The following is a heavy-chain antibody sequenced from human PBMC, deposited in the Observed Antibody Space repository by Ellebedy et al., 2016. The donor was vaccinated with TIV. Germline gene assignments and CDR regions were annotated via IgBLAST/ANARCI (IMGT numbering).Heavy chain of an antibody. Sequence: SGPTLVKPTQTLTLTCTFSGFSLSTTRVSVSWIRQPQGKALEWLARFDWDDDKYFNTSLRTRLTISKDTSKNQVVLTMTNMYPVDTATYYCARTDGSGWAFDSWGQGTLVTVSS. J-gene: IGHJ4*02. CDR3: ARTDGSGWAFDS. CDR2: FDWDDDK. D-gene: IGHD6-19*01. V-gene: IGHV2-70*11. CDR1: GFSLSTTRVS.